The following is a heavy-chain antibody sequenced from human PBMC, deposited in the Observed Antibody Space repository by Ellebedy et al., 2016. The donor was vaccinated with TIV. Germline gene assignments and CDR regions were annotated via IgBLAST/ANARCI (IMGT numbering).Heavy chain of an antibody. V-gene: IGHV1-46*01. CDR3: VRARWTYDPSPVFDY. Sequence: ASVKVSCKASGYTFTGYYMHWVRQAPGQGLEWVGMIDPTEGTTAYAQKFQGRVTITRDTSTNTVYMDLSTLRSDDTAIYYCVRARWTYDPSPVFDYWGQGTLVTVSS. J-gene: IGHJ4*02. CDR2: IDPTEGTT. D-gene: IGHD3-22*01. CDR1: GYTFTGYY.